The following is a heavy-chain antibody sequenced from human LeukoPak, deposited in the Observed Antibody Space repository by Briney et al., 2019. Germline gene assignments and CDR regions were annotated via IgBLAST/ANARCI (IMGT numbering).Heavy chain of an antibody. V-gene: IGHV1-3*02. CDR2: SNAGNGNT. CDR3: ARVPSFQPLDY. CDR1: GYTFTSYA. D-gene: IGHD2-2*01. J-gene: IGHJ4*02. Sequence: GASVKVSCKASGYTFTSYAMHWVRQAPGQRLEWMGWSNAGNGNTKYSQEFQGRVTITRDTSASTAYMELRSLRSDDTAVYYCARVPSFQPLDYWGQGTLVTVSS.